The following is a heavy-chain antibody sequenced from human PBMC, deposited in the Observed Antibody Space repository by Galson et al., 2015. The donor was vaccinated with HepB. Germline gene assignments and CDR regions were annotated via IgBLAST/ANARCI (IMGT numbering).Heavy chain of an antibody. V-gene: IGHV3-23*01. CDR2: ISGSGGST. Sequence: SLRLSCAASGFTFSSYAMSWVRQAPGKGLEWVSAISGSGGSTYYADSVKGRFTISRDNSKNTLYLQMNSLRAEDTAVYYCAKASWRGGKFGQLRLPFGYWGQEPWSPSPQ. J-gene: IGHJ4*01. CDR3: AKASWRGGKFGQLRLPFGY. D-gene: IGHD3-10*01. CDR1: GFTFSSYA.